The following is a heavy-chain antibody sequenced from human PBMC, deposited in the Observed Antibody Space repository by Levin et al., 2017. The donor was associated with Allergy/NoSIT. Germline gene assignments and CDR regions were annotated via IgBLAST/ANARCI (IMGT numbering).Heavy chain of an antibody. J-gene: IGHJ4*02. CDR1: GYTFNSYG. CDR2: ISGYSGDT. CDR3: ARDPSPSYFGSGSPPGDY. V-gene: IGHV1-18*01. Sequence: ASVKVSCKTSGYTFNSYGLSWVRQAPGQGLEWMGWISGYSGDTKYAQKFQGRVTMTRDTSTSTAYMELRSLRSDDTAVYFCARDPSPSYFGSGSPPGDYWGQGTLVTVSS. D-gene: IGHD3-10*01.